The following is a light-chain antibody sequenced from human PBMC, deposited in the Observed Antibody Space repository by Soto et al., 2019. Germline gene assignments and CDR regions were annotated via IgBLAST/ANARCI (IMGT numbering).Light chain of an antibody. CDR3: QQYGSSRWT. Sequence: IVLTQSPGTLSLSPGERATLSCRASQSVSSNYLAWYQQKPGQAPRLLVYGASSRATGIPDRFSGSGSGADFARTISRLEPEDFAVYYCQQYGSSRWTFGQETKVDIK. CDR2: GAS. J-gene: IGKJ1*01. V-gene: IGKV3-20*01. CDR1: QSVSSNY.